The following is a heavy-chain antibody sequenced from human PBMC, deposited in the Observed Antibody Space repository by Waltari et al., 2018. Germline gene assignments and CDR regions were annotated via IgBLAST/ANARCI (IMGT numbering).Heavy chain of an antibody. CDR3: ARDPAGYYYYYGMDV. V-gene: IGHV4-59*11. CDR1: GGSISSHY. D-gene: IGHD3-10*01. CDR2: IYYSGST. J-gene: IGHJ6*02. Sequence: QVQLQESGPGLVKPSETLSLTCTVSGGSISSHYWSWIRPPPGKGLEWIGYIYYSGSTNYNPSLKSRVTISVDTSKNQFSLKLSSVTAADTAVYYCARDPAGYYYYYGMDVWGQGTTVTVSS.